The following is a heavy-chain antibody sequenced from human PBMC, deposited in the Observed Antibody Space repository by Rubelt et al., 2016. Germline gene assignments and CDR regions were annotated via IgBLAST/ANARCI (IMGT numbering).Heavy chain of an antibody. CDR3: ARSWGNLYYFDH. Sequence: PGGSLSLSCEASGFTLGGHAMNWVRQVPGKGLEWVSYISSSSSYTNYADSVKGRFTISRDNAKNSLYLQMNSLRDEDTAVYYCARSWGNLYYFDHWGQGTLVTVTS. D-gene: IGHD7-27*01. V-gene: IGHV3-21*05. J-gene: IGHJ4*02. CDR1: GFTLGGHA. CDR2: ISSSSSYT.